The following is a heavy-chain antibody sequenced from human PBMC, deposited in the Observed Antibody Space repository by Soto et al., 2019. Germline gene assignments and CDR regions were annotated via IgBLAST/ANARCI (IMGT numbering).Heavy chain of an antibody. V-gene: IGHV3-53*01. Sequence: EVQLVESGGGLIQPGGSLRLSCAASGFTVSSNYMSWVRQAPGKGLEWVSVIYSGGSTYYADSVKGRFTISRDNSKNTQYLQMNSMRAEDTAVYYCARGGMEFYYYYGMDVWGQGTTVTVSS. J-gene: IGHJ6*02. D-gene: IGHD3-10*01. CDR3: ARGGMEFYYYYGMDV. CDR2: IYSGGST. CDR1: GFTVSSNY.